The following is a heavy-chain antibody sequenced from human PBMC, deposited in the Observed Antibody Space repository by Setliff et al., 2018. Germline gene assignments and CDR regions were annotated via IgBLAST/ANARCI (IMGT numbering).Heavy chain of an antibody. CDR3: ARVRMVQGYYEFDY. V-gene: IGHV4-39*07. D-gene: IGHD3-10*01. CDR1: GDSISSGYYY. CDR2: LSFAGNT. Sequence: PSETLSLTCTVSGDSISSGYYYWAWIRQTPGKGLEWVGSLSFAGNTNYNPSLKSRVAMSVDTSKNQFSLKLTSVTAADTAVYYCARVRMVQGYYEFDYWGQGTLVTVSS. J-gene: IGHJ4*02.